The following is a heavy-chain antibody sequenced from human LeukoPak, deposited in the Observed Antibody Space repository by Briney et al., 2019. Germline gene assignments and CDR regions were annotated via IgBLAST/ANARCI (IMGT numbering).Heavy chain of an antibody. CDR3: ARHLSGDDI. J-gene: IGHJ3*02. CDR1: GFTFSNYG. CDR2: IWYDGSNK. Sequence: GRSLRLSCAASGFTFSNYGMHWVRQAPGKGLEWVALIWYDGSNKYYADSVKGRFTISRDNSKNTLYLQMNSLRAEDTAVYYCARHLSGDDIWGQGTMVTVSS. V-gene: IGHV3-33*01. D-gene: IGHD4-17*01.